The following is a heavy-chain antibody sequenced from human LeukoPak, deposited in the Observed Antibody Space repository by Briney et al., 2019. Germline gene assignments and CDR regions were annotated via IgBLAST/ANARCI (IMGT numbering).Heavy chain of an antibody. D-gene: IGHD2-15*01. V-gene: IGHV1-69*04. CDR2: IIPILGIA. Sequence: SVKVSCKASGGTXSSYAISWVRQAPGQGLEWMGRIIPILGIANYAQKFQGRVTITADKSTSTAYMELSSLRSEDTAVYYCASPSFPLGYCSGGSCYPDWFFDYWGQGTLVTVSS. CDR3: ASPSFPLGYCSGGSCYPDWFFDY. J-gene: IGHJ4*02. CDR1: GGTXSSYA.